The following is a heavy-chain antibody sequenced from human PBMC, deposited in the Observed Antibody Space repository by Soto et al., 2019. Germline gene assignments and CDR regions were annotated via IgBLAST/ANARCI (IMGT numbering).Heavy chain of an antibody. J-gene: IGHJ6*02. CDR1: GGSISSGDYY. V-gene: IGHV4-30-4*01. D-gene: IGHD5-12*01. CDR3: AIYRAWAYVMDV. CDR2: IFFSEST. Sequence: QVQLQESGPGLVKPSQTLSLTCSVSGGSISSGDYYWTWIRQPPGKGLEWIGYIFFSESTYYNPSLKTRFTIPVDTTHYQVSLKLSCVTAAETSGDCFAIYRAWAYVMDVWGQGTTFPVSS.